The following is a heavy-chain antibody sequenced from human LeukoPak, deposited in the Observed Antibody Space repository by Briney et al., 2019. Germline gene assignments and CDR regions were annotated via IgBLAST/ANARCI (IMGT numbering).Heavy chain of an antibody. CDR3: TTYYYDSSGYYSDAFDI. CDR2: IKSKTDGGTT. CDR1: GFTFSNAW. J-gene: IGHJ3*02. V-gene: IGHV3-15*01. Sequence: GGSLRLSCAASGFTFSNAWMSWVRQAPGKGLEWVGRIKSKTDGGTTDYAAPVKGRFTISRDDSKNTLYLQMNSLKTEDTAVYYCTTYYYDSSGYYSDAFDIWGQGTMVTVSS. D-gene: IGHD3-22*01.